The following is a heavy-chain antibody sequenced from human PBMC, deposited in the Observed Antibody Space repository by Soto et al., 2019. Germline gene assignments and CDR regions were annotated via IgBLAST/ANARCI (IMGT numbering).Heavy chain of an antibody. Sequence: QVQLEESGGGVVQPGRSLRLSCEASGFTFNTYSMHWVRQPPGKGLEWLAAIWYDGTQKYYADSVKGRFIISRDNSKKTLYLDMNSLRAEDTAVYYCARAVGTTVTGLWHFDSWGQGTLVTVSS. CDR2: IWYDGTQK. V-gene: IGHV3-33*01. J-gene: IGHJ4*02. CDR1: GFTFNTYS. CDR3: ARAVGTTVTGLWHFDS. D-gene: IGHD4-17*01.